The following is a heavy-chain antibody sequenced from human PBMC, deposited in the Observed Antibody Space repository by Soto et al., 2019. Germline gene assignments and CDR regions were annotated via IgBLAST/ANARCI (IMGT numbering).Heavy chain of an antibody. CDR2: ISVTGENS. CDR1: QFTFNVYG. J-gene: IGHJ5*02. CDR3: AKQHGAWPSNWLDA. Sequence: GGSLRLSCTASQFTFNVYGMSWVRQAPGKGLEWVSSISVTGENSLYADSVRGRFTMSRDNSKDILYLQMNGLRVDDTAMYYCAKQHGAWPSNWLDAWGQGALVTVS. V-gene: IGHV3-23*01.